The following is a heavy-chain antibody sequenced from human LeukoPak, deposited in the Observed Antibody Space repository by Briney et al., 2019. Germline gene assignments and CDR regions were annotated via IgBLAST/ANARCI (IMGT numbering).Heavy chain of an antibody. Sequence: SETLSLTCTVSGGSISGYYWNWIRQPPGKGLEWIGYVHYGGSTNYNPSLKSRITISVDTSKNQFSLKVNSVTAADTAFYYCARSTDSLAQLWFGFDYWGQGTLATVSS. CDR3: ARSTDSLAQLWFGFDY. V-gene: IGHV4-59*08. CDR2: VHYGGST. CDR1: GGSISGYY. D-gene: IGHD5-18*01. J-gene: IGHJ4*02.